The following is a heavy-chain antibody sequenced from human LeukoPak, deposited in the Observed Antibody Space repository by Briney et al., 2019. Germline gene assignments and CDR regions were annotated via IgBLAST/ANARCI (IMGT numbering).Heavy chain of an antibody. CDR3: ARAEYCRGGYCLIES. D-gene: IGHD2-15*01. Sequence: GKSLTLSCTASHFSTYSMHWVRQAPGKGLEWVAIISNDGSHTAYADSVEGRFTISRDNYNNTLFLHMVSLRVEETAVYFCARAEYCRGGYCLIESWGQGTLVTVSS. J-gene: IGHJ4*02. V-gene: IGHV3-30-3*01. CDR2: ISNDGSHT. CDR1: HFSTYS.